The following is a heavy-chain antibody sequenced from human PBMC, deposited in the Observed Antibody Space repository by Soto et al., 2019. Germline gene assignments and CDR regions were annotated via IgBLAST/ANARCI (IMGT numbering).Heavy chain of an antibody. J-gene: IGHJ4*02. Sequence: QVQLVESGGGVVQPGRSPRLSCAASGFTFSSYGMHWVRQAPGKGLEWVAVISYDGSNKYYADSVKGRFTISRDNSKNTLYLQMNSLRAEDTAVYYCAKDQRGWYSSSWGFDYWGQGTLVTVSS. CDR3: AKDQRGWYSSSWGFDY. CDR2: ISYDGSNK. V-gene: IGHV3-30*18. CDR1: GFTFSSYG. D-gene: IGHD6-13*01.